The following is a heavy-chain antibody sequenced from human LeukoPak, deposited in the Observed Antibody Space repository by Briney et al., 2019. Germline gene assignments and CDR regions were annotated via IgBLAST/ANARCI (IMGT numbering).Heavy chain of an antibody. Sequence: GGSLRLSCAASGFTFDDYGMSWVRQAPGKGLEWVSGINWNGGSTGYADSVRGRFTISRDNAKNSLYLQMNSLRAEDTALYYCAREPFSNSGSYFGYYFDYWGQGTLVTVSS. J-gene: IGHJ4*02. CDR1: GFTFDDYG. V-gene: IGHV3-20*04. CDR2: INWNGGST. CDR3: AREPFSNSGSYFGYYFDY. D-gene: IGHD1-26*01.